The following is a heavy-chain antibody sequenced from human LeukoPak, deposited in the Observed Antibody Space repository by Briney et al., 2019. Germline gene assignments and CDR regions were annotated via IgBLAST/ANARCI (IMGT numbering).Heavy chain of an antibody. CDR3: ATVVVATFRDYYFDY. D-gene: IGHD2-2*01. CDR2: FDPEDGET. CDR1: GYPLTELS. J-gene: IGHJ4*02. V-gene: IGHV1-24*01. Sequence: ASVKVSCKVSGYPLTELSMHWVRQAPGKGLEWMGGFDPEDGETIYAQKFQGRVTMTEDTSTDTAYMELSSLRSEDTAVYYCATVVVATFRDYYFDYWGQGTLVTVSS.